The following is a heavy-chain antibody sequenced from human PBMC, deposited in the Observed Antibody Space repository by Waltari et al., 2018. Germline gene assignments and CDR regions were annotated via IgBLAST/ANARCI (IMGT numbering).Heavy chain of an antibody. CDR1: GGSFSGYY. CDR2: INHSGST. V-gene: IGHV4-34*01. D-gene: IGHD2-2*01. Sequence: QVQLQQWGAGLLKPSETLSLTCAVYGGSFSGYYWSWIRPPPGKGREWIGEINHSGSTNYNPSLKSRVTISVDTSKNQFSLKLSSVTAADTAVYYCARGLHSHSGGVVVPAARSGFDPWGQGTLVTVSS. CDR3: ARGLHSHSGGVVVPAARSGFDP. J-gene: IGHJ5*02.